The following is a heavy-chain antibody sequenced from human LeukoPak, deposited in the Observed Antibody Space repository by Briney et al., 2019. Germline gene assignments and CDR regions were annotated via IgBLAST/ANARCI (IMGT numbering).Heavy chain of an antibody. J-gene: IGHJ1*01. V-gene: IGHV1-69*06. Sequence: SVKVSCKASGGTFSSYAISWVRQAPGQGLEWMGGIIPIFGTANYAQKFQGRVTITADKSTSTAYMELSSLRSEDTAVYYCARDSRAAAGTLYFQHRGQGTLVTVSS. CDR2: IIPIFGTA. D-gene: IGHD6-13*01. CDR3: ARDSRAAAGTLYFQH. CDR1: GGTFSSYA.